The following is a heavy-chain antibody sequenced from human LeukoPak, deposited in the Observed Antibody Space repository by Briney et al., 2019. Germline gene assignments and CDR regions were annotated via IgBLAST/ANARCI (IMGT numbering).Heavy chain of an antibody. CDR2: ISAYNGNT. V-gene: IGHV1-18*01. D-gene: IGHD3-16*02. Sequence: GASVKVSCKASGYTFTSYGISWVRQAPGQGLEWMGWISAYNGNTNYAQKLQGRVTMTTDTSTSTAYMELRSLRSDDTAVYYSARVLNDYVWGSYRQDFDYWGQGTLVTVSS. CDR3: ARVLNDYVWGSYRQDFDY. J-gene: IGHJ4*02. CDR1: GYTFTSYG.